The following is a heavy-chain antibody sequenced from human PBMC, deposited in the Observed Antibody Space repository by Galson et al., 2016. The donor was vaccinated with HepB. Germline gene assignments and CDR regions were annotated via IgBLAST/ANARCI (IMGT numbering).Heavy chain of an antibody. CDR2: ISYDASDK. D-gene: IGHD3-3*01. Sequence: SLRLSCAASGLSFSDYYMSWIRQAPGKGLEWVAVISYDASDKYYADSVRGRFTISRDNSKNMLYLQMNSLRPEDTAVYYCAKGAPSDFWIGSDAFDIWGQGTMVTVSS. CDR3: AKGAPSDFWIGSDAFDI. J-gene: IGHJ3*02. V-gene: IGHV3-30*18. CDR1: GLSFSDYY.